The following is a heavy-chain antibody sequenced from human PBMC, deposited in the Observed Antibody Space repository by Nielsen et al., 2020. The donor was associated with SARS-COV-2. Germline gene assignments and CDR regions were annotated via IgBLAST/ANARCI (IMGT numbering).Heavy chain of an antibody. V-gene: IGHV4-61*01. Sequence: SETLSLTCTVSGGSVSSGSYYWSWIRQPPGKGLEWIGYIYYSGSTNYNPSLKSRVTISVDTSKNQFSLKLSSVTAADTAVYYCARASQLAQGGYYYGMDVWGQGTTVTVSS. J-gene: IGHJ6*02. CDR2: IYYSGST. CDR1: GGSVSSGSYY. D-gene: IGHD6-6*01. CDR3: ARASQLAQGGYYYGMDV.